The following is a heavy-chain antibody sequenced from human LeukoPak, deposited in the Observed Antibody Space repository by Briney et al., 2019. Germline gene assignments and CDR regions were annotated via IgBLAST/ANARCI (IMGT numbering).Heavy chain of an antibody. CDR1: GFSFSNYN. Sequence: PGGSLRLSCAASGFSFSNYNMNWVRQAPGSGLEWVSYISRSSTTIYYADSVKGRFTISRDNAKNSLYLQMNSLRDEDTAVYYCARPIEYYDILTGYSDNWFDPWGQGTLVTVSS. V-gene: IGHV3-48*02. D-gene: IGHD3-9*01. J-gene: IGHJ5*02. CDR2: ISRSSTTI. CDR3: ARPIEYYDILTGYSDNWFDP.